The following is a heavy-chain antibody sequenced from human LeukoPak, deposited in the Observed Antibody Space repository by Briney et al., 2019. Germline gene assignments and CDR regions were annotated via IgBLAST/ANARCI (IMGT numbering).Heavy chain of an antibody. CDR3: ARVYSTMVRGVIRY. Sequence: ASVKVSCKASGYTFTSHDINWVRQATGQGLEWMGWMNPNSGNTGYAQKFQGRVTMTRNTSISTAYMELSSLRSEDTAVYYCARVYSTMVRGVIRYWGQGTLVTVSS. V-gene: IGHV1-8*01. D-gene: IGHD3-10*01. CDR1: GYTFTSHD. CDR2: MNPNSGNT. J-gene: IGHJ4*02.